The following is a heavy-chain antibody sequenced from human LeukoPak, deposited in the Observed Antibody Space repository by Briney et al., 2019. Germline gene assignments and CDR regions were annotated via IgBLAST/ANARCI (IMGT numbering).Heavy chain of an antibody. CDR3: ARGTVTVVDY. CDR2: IASSGGRP. D-gene: IGHD3-10*01. V-gene: IGHV3-23*01. CDR1: GLTFISAA. J-gene: IGHJ4*02. Sequence: GGSLRLSCAASGLTFISAAMTWVRQTPGRGLGWVSLIASSGGRPYYAHSVKGRFTISRDNSKNTLSLQLHSRTPGDRAVYFWARGTVTVVDYWGQGALVTVSS.